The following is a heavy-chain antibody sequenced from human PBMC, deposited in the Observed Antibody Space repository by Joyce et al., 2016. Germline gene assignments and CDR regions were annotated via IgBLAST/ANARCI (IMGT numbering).Heavy chain of an antibody. V-gene: IGHV4-39*01. CDR3: ARQAVTGQEIDF. J-gene: IGHJ4*02. CDR2: VHRRGTS. D-gene: IGHD6-19*01. Sequence: QLQLKESGPGLVKPSETLSLTCTVSGGSIDDSSSYWGWIRQSPGKVLEWIGTVHRRGTSYYSPSLKSRVTVSTELSKNQFSLRLTSVNAADTAIYYCARQAVTGQEIDFWGQGTLVTVS. CDR1: GGSIDDSSSY.